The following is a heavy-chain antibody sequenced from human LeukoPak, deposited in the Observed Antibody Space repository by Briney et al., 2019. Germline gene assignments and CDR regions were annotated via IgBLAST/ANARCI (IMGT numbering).Heavy chain of an antibody. CDR3: ARDYRTRYCSSTSCYYYYYYYMDV. J-gene: IGHJ6*03. CDR2: ISYDGSNK. D-gene: IGHD2-2*01. CDR1: GFTFSSYA. V-gene: IGHV3-30*04. Sequence: GGSPRLSCAASGFTFSSYAMHWVRQAPGKGLEWVAVISYDGSNKYYADSVKGRFTISRDNSKNTLYLQMNSLRAEDTAVYYCARDYRTRYCSSTSCYYYYYYYMDVWGKGTTVTVSS.